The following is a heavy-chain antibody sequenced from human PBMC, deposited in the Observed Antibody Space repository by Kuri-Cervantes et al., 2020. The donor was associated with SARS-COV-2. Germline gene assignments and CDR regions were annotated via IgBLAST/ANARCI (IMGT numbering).Heavy chain of an antibody. CDR2: INHSGST. Sequence: GSLRLSCAVYGGSFSGYYWSWIRQPPGKGLGWIGEINHSGSTNYNPSLKSRVTISIDTSKNQFSLKLSSVTAADTAVYYCARGASYLNYWGQGTLVTVSS. CDR3: ARGASYLNY. V-gene: IGHV4-34*01. CDR1: GGSFSGYY. J-gene: IGHJ4*02.